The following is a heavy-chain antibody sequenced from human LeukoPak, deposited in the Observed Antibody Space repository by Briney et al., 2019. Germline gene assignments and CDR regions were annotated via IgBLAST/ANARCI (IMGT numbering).Heavy chain of an antibody. CDR2: INHSGST. CDR3: ARGYLSGLDY. CDR1: GGSISSYY. V-gene: IGHV4-34*01. Sequence: SETLSLTCTVSGGSISSYYWSWIRQPPGKGLEWIGEINHSGSTNYNPSLKSRVTISVDTSKNQFSLKLSSVTAADTAVYYCARGYLSGLDYWGQGILVTVSS. J-gene: IGHJ4*02.